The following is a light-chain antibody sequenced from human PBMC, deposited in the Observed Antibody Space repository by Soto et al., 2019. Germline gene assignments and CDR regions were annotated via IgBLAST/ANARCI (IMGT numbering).Light chain of an antibody. J-gene: IGLJ1*01. CDR2: DVS. V-gene: IGLV2-14*01. Sequence: QSALTQPASVSESPGQSITISCTGTSSDVGGYNYVSWYQQHPGKAPKLIIYDVSNRPSRVSNRFSGSKSGNTASLTISGLQAEDEADYYCNSYTSSSTPYVFGTGTKLTVL. CDR1: SSDVGGYNY. CDR3: NSYTSSSTPYV.